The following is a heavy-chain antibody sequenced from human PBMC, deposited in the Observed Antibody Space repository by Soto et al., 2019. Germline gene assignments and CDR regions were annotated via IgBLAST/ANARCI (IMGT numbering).Heavy chain of an antibody. CDR2: IYYSGST. CDR3: ARGMSISSEVYYYGMDV. CDR1: GGSVSSGSYY. J-gene: IGHJ6*02. Sequence: QVQLQESGPGLVKPSETLSLTCTVSGGSVSSGSYYWSWIRQPPGKGLEWIGYIYYSGSTNYNPPLKSRVTIPVDTSKNQFSLKLSSVTAADTAVYYCARGMSISSEVYYYGMDVWGQGTTVTVSS. V-gene: IGHV4-61*01. D-gene: IGHD6-19*01.